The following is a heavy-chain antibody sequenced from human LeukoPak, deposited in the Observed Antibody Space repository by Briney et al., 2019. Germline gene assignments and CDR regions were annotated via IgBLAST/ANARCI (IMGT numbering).Heavy chain of an antibody. CDR2: IYSGGST. CDR3: ARSTAGFDY. Sequence: PGGSLRLSCAASGFTVSSNYMSWVRQAPGKGLEWVSVIYSGGSTYYADSVKGRFTISRDNAKNSLSLQMSSLRAEDTAVYYCARSTAGFDYWGQGTLVTVSS. CDR1: GFTVSSNY. V-gene: IGHV3-66*01. D-gene: IGHD1-1*01. J-gene: IGHJ4*02.